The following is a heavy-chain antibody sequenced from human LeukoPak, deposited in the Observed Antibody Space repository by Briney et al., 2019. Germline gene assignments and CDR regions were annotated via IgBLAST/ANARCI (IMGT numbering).Heavy chain of an antibody. J-gene: IGHJ4*02. V-gene: IGHV3-30*18. D-gene: IGHD5-12*01. CDR2: ISYDGSNK. CDR3: AKGGDSGYDGNYFDY. Sequence: PGGSLRLSCAASGFTFSSYGMHWVRQAPGKGLEWVAVISYDGSNKYYADSVKGRFTISRDNSKNTLYLQMNSLRAEDTAVYYCAKGGDSGYDGNYFDYWGQGTLVTVSS. CDR1: GFTFSSYG.